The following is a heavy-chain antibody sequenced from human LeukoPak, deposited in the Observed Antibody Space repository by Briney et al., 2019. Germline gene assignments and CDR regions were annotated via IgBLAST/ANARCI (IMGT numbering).Heavy chain of an antibody. D-gene: IGHD1-26*01. CDR2: ISGSGGST. V-gene: IGHV3-23*01. CDR3: ARVWWELRGAFDY. CDR1: GFTFSSRA. J-gene: IGHJ4*02. Sequence: GGSLRLSCAASGFTFSSRAMHWVRQAPGKGLEWVSGISGSGGSTYYADSVKGRFTISRDNSKNTLYLQMNSLRAEDTAVYYCARVWWELRGAFDYWGQGTLVTVSS.